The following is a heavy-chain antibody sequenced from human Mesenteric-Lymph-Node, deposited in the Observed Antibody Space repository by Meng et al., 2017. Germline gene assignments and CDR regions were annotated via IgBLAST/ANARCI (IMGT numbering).Heavy chain of an antibody. D-gene: IGHD3-22*01. CDR3: ARVTMIGYFDY. Sequence: QVKLVQSGAEGEKLGASVKVSCKASDYIFTSYGLSWVRQAPGQGLEWMGWISGHNGNTKYAQQFQGRVTMTTDTSTSTAYMELRSLRADDTAVYYCARVTMIGYFDYWGQGTLVTVSS. J-gene: IGHJ4*01. V-gene: IGHV1-18*01. CDR1: DYIFTSYG. CDR2: ISGHNGNT.